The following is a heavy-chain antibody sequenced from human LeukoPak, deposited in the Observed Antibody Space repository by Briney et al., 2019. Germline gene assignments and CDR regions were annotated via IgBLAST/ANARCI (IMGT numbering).Heavy chain of an antibody. Sequence: QTGGSLRLSCAASGFTFSSYAMSWVRQAPGKGLEWVSYISSSGSTIYYADSVKGRFTISRDNAKNSLYLQMNSLRAEDTAVYYCARDITTGYYYDSSGYQNGFDYWGQGTLVTVSS. V-gene: IGHV3-48*04. CDR3: ARDITTGYYYDSSGYQNGFDY. D-gene: IGHD3-22*01. CDR1: GFTFSSYA. J-gene: IGHJ4*02. CDR2: ISSSGSTI.